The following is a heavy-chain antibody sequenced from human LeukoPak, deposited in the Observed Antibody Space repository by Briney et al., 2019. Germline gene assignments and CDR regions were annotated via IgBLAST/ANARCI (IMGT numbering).Heavy chain of an antibody. Sequence: PGGSLRLSCAASGFTFSSNGMHWVRQAPGKGLEWVAFIRDDGSNKYYADSVKGRFTIPRDNSKNTLYLQMNSLRADDTAVYYCAKGNVDTAMDWGQGTLVTVSS. D-gene: IGHD5-18*01. CDR2: IRDDGSNK. CDR1: GFTFSSNG. CDR3: AKGNVDTAMD. J-gene: IGHJ4*02. V-gene: IGHV3-30*02.